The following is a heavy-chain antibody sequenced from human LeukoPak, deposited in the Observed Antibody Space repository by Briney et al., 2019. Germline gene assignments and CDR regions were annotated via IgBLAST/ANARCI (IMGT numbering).Heavy chain of an antibody. CDR3: ASRIATAGSVDY. D-gene: IGHD6-13*01. CDR1: GFTVSSNY. J-gene: IGHJ4*02. Sequence: QTGGSPRLSCAASGFTVSSNYMSWVRQAPGKGLEWVSVIYSSGSTYYADSVKGRFTISRDNSKNTLHLQMNTLRAEDTAVYYCASRIATAGSVDYWGQGTLVTVSS. V-gene: IGHV3-53*01. CDR2: IYSSGST.